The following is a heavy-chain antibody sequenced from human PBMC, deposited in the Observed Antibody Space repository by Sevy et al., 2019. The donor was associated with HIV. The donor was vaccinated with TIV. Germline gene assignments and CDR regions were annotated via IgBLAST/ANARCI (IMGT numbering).Heavy chain of an antibody. CDR2: ISGGGSTI. V-gene: IGHV3-11*01. CDR1: GLALSDYY. Sequence: GGSLRLSCAASGLALSDYYMAWIRQAPGKGLEWVSYISGGGSTIYYADSVKGRFTISRDNAKVTLHLKMNSLRVDDTAVYFCARDPFHFLRGCFWGQGTQVTVSS. D-gene: IGHD3-10*01. CDR3: ARDPFHFLRGCF. J-gene: IGHJ4*02.